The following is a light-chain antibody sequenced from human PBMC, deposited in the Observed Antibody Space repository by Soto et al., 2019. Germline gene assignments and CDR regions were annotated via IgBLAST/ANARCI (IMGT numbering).Light chain of an antibody. Sequence: EIVLKQSPATLSLSPGERATLSCRASQSVSSYLAWYQQKPGQAPRLLIYDASNKATGIPARFSGSGSGTDFTLTISSLEPEDFADYYCQQRSNWLYTFGQGTKLEL. CDR3: QQRSNWLYT. CDR2: DAS. CDR1: QSVSSY. J-gene: IGKJ2*01. V-gene: IGKV3-11*01.